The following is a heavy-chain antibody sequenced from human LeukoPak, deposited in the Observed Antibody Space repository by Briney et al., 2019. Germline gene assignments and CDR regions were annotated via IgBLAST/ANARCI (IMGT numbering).Heavy chain of an antibody. V-gene: IGHV1-18*04. J-gene: IGHJ6*02. CDR1: GYTFTSYG. CDR3: ASGFYCSSTSCYSRAGSYYYYGMDV. CDR2: ISAYNGNT. Sequence: GASVKVSCKASGYTFTSYGISWVRQAPGQGLEWMGWISAYNGNTNYAQKFQGRVTMTRDTSISTAYMELSRLRSDDTAVYYCASGFYCSSTSCYSRAGSYYYYGMDVWGQGTTVTVSS. D-gene: IGHD2-2*01.